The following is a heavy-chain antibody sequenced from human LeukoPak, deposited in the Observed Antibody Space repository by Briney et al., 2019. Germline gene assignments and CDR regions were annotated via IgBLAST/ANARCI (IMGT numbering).Heavy chain of an antibody. D-gene: IGHD3-22*01. Sequence: TLTLSCAASGVTFRSYGMHWVRQAPGKGLEWVAVISYDGSNKYYPDFVKGRFTISRDNSKNILYLQMNSLRAEDTVVYYCATPDVYSDSSGYDAFDIWGQGTMVTVSS. J-gene: IGHJ3*02. CDR2: ISYDGSNK. CDR1: GVTFRSYG. V-gene: IGHV3-30*03. CDR3: ATPDVYSDSSGYDAFDI.